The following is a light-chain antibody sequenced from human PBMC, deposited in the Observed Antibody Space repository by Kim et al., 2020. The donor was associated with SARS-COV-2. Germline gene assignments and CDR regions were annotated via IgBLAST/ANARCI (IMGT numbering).Light chain of an antibody. V-gene: IGLV1-40*01. CDR1: SSNIGAGYE. Sequence: GQRGTISCTGSSSNIGAGYEVRWYQQLPGTAPKLLIYGNSNRPSGVPDRFSGSKAGTSASLAITGLQAEDEADYYCQSYDSSLRGVFGTGTKVTVL. CDR3: QSYDSSLRGV. CDR2: GNS. J-gene: IGLJ1*01.